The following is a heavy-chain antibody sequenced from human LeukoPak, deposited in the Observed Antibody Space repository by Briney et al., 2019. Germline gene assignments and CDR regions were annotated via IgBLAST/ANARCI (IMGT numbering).Heavy chain of an antibody. CDR2: ISSSNSYI. D-gene: IGHD3-22*01. V-gene: IGHV3-21*01. CDR1: GFTFSDYS. Sequence: AGSLRLSCAASGFTFSDYSMTWIRQAPEKGLEWVSSISSSNSYIYYADSVKGRFTISSDNATNSLYLQMNSLRAEVTAVYYCARDSLLSFYYDSSGYSDFDYWGQGTLVTVSS. J-gene: IGHJ4*02. CDR3: ARDSLLSFYYDSSGYSDFDY.